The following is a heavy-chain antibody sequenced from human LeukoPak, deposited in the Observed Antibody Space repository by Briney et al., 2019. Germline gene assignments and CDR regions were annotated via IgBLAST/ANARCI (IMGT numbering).Heavy chain of an antibody. CDR1: GFTFSSYG. CDR2: IRYDGSNK. J-gene: IGHJ4*02. V-gene: IGHV3-30*02. CDR3: ARGLTTVTHSGYFDY. D-gene: IGHD4-17*01. Sequence: GGSLRLSCAASGFTFSSYGMHWVRQAPGKGLEWVAFIRYDGSNKYYADSVKGRFTISRDNAKNSLYLQMNSLRAEDTAVYFCARGLTTVTHSGYFDYWGQGTLVTVSS.